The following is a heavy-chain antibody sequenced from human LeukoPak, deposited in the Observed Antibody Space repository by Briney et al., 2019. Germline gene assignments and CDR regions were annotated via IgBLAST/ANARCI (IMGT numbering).Heavy chain of an antibody. CDR2: ISWNSGSI. Sequence: GRSLRLSCAASGFTSDDYTMHSGRPAPGKSLGRGSGISWNSGSIGYADSVKGRFTIYRDNAKNSLYLQMNSLRAEDTALYYCAKGLYDSSGYLDYWVQGTLVTVSS. D-gene: IGHD3-22*01. V-gene: IGHV3-9*02. J-gene: IGHJ4*02. CDR1: GFTSDDYT. CDR3: AKGLYDSSGYLDY.